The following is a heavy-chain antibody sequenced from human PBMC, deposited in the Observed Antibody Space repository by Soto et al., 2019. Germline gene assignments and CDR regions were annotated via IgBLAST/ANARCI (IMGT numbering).Heavy chain of an antibody. CDR3: AIGIRTDYAFWSGYYNWFDP. Sequence: PSQTLSLTCAISGDSVSSNSAAWNWIRQSPSRGLEWLGRTYYRSKWYNDYAVSVKSRITISPDTSKNQFSLQLNSVTPEDTAVYYWAIGIRTDYAFWSGYYNWFDPGGQGTLVTVSS. V-gene: IGHV6-1*01. D-gene: IGHD3-3*01. CDR2: TYYRSKWYN. CDR1: GDSVSSNSAA. J-gene: IGHJ5*02.